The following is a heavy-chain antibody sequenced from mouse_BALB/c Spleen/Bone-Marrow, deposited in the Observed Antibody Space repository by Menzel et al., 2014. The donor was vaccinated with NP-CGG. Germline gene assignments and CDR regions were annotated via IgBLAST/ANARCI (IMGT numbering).Heavy chain of an antibody. J-gene: IGHJ2*01. CDR2: ISTYSGNT. CDR1: GYIFTAYA. D-gene: IGHD1-1*01. CDR3: ARNFYGSSYFDY. Sequence: VMLVESGPELVRPGVSVKLSCKGSGYIFTAYAMHWVKQSHAKSLEWIGLISTYSGNTHYNQNFKGKATMTVDKSSSTAYMELARLTSEDSAIYYCARNFYGSSYFDYWGQGTTLTVSS. V-gene: IGHV1-67*01.